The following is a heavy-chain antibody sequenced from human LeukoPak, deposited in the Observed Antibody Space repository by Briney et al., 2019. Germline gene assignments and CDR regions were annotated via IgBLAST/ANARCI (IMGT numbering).Heavy chain of an antibody. CDR1: GESISGVY. J-gene: IGHJ4*02. V-gene: IGHV4-59*01. CDR2: IYYSGST. Sequence: SETLSLTCTLSGESISGVYWTWIRQPPGRGLEWIGYIYYSGSTNYNPSLKSRVTISVDTSKNRFSLKLSSVTAADTAVYYCARGVVIAPQTFDYWGQGTLVTVSS. D-gene: IGHD2-21*01. CDR3: ARGVVIAPQTFDY.